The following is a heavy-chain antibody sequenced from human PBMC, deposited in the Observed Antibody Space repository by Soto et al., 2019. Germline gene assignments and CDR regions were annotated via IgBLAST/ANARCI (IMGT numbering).Heavy chain of an antibody. CDR1: GWSSSGYY. J-gene: IGHJ5*02. CDR3: AREGSGWYRWFDP. Sequence: SETLSLTSAVYGWSSSGYYWGGIRQPPGKGLEWIGYIYYNGNISYNPSLKSRVTISVDTSKNQFSLKLSSVTAADTAVYYCAREGSGWYRWFDPWGQGTLVTVSS. D-gene: IGHD6-19*01. V-gene: IGHV4-34*01. CDR2: IYYNGNI.